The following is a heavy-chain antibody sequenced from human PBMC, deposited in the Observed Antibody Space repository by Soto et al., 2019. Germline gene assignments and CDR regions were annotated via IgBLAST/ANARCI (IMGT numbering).Heavy chain of an antibody. CDR2: IKQDGSET. CDR3: VREGYQLHRYSAGY. Sequence: VQLVESGGDLVQPGGSLRLSCAASGVTIRTYWMSWVRQAPGKGLEWVANIKQDGSETYYVDSVKGRFTISRDNDKNSLSLQMNGLRVEDPAVYYCVREGYQLHRYSAGYWGQGTLVVVSS. V-gene: IGHV3-7*01. D-gene: IGHD1-1*01. CDR1: GVTIRTYW. J-gene: IGHJ4*02.